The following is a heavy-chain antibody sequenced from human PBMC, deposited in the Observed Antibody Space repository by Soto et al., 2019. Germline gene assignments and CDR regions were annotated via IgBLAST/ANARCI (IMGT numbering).Heavy chain of an antibody. CDR1: GGSVSSGSYY. CDR2: IYYSGST. D-gene: IGHD5-18*01. J-gene: IGHJ4*02. CDR3: SREGTAD. Sequence: QVQLQESCPGLVKPSETLSLTCTVSGGSVSSGSYYWSWIREPPGKGLEWIGYIYYSGSTKYNPSLKSRVTISVDTSKNQFSLKLSAVTAADKGVDYCSREGTADWGQGTLVPVFS. V-gene: IGHV4-61*01.